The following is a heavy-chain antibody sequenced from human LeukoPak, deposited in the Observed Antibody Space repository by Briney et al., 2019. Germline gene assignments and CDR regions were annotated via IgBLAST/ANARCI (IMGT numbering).Heavy chain of an antibody. CDR3: ARGPGVTTADFDY. D-gene: IGHD4-17*01. CDR2: INHSGST. CDR1: GGSFSGYY. J-gene: IGHJ4*02. V-gene: IGHV4-34*01. Sequence: EASETLSLTCAVYGGSFSGYYWSWIRQPPGKGLEWIGEINHSGSTNYNPSLKSRVTISVDTSKNQFSLKLSSVTAADTAVCYCARGPGVTTADFDYWGQGTLVTVSS.